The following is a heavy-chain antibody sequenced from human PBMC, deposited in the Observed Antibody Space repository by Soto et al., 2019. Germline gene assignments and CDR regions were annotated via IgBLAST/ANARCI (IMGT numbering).Heavy chain of an antibody. Sequence: ESGGGLVKPGGSLRLSCAASGFTFSNAWMSWVRQAPGKGLEWVGRIKSKTDGGTTDYAAPVKGRFTISRDDSKNTLYLQMNSLKTEDTAVYYCTTWPYDYVWGSYRYAGDYWGQGTLVTVSS. V-gene: IGHV3-15*01. CDR3: TTWPYDYVWGSYRYAGDY. CDR2: IKSKTDGGTT. CDR1: GFTFSNAW. D-gene: IGHD3-16*02. J-gene: IGHJ4*02.